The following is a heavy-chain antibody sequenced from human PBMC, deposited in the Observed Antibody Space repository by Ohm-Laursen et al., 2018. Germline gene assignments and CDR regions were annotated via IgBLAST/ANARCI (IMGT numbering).Heavy chain of an antibody. CDR1: NAAMNSYT. CDR3: VGTGLLNGYDY. D-gene: IGHD3-9*01. V-gene: IGHV4-4*07. CDR2: ISDRGRA. J-gene: IGHJ4*01. Sequence: SETLSLTCNVSNAAMNSYTWNWIRQPAGRGLEWIGHISDRGRANYSPSLMSRLTMSIDTSIKQFSLKLTSVTAADTAMYYCVGTGLLNGYDYWGHGTLVTVSP.